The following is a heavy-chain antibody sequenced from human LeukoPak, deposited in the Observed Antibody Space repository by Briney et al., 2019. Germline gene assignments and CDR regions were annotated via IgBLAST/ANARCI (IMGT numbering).Heavy chain of an antibody. CDR3: VRAELNDYMKY. D-gene: IGHD3-16*01. Sequence: SETLSLTCTVSGYSISSGYHWGWIGQAPGEGLEWLGRIYQSGRAYYNPSLKSRVALSGDTSKNQGSVKLSSVTAADTAVYYCVRAELNDYMKYWGQGILLTVSS. J-gene: IGHJ4*02. CDR2: IYQSGRA. CDR1: GYSISSGYH. V-gene: IGHV4-38-2*02.